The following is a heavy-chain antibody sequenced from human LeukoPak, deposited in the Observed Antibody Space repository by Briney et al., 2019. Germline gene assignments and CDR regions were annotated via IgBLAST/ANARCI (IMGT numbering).Heavy chain of an antibody. J-gene: IGHJ4*02. V-gene: IGHV3-64*01. CDR2: ISSNGGST. Sequence: GGSLRLSCAASGFTFSNYAMHWVRQAPGKGLEYVSAISSNGGSTYYANSVKGRFTISRDNSKNTLYLQMGSLRAEDMALYYCARRAYYDSSGFDFWGQGTLVTVSS. CDR3: ARRAYYDSSGFDF. D-gene: IGHD3-22*01. CDR1: GFTFSNYA.